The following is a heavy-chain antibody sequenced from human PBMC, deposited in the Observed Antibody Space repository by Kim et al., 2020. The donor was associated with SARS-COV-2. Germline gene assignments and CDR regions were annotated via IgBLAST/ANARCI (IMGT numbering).Heavy chain of an antibody. CDR3: ARELGRYYYYGMDV. CDR1: GYTFTSYA. CDR2: INAGNGNT. J-gene: IGHJ6*02. V-gene: IGHV1-3*01. Sequence: ASVKVSCKASGYTFTSYAMHWVRQAPGQRLEWMGWINAGNGNTKYSQKFQGRVTITRDTSASTAYMELSSLGSEDTAVYYCARELGRYYYYGMDVWGQGTTVTVSS. D-gene: IGHD3-3*01.